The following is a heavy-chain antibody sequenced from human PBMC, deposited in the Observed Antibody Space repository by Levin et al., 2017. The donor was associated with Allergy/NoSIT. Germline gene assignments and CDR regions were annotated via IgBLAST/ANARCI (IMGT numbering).Heavy chain of an antibody. CDR2: ISFSGLT. J-gene: IGHJ6*02. CDR3: ARATAYYGMDV. V-gene: IGHV4-30-4*01. Sequence: SSETLSLTCTVSGGSISSADYYWSWIRQSPETGLEWIAYISFSGLTYYNPSLKTRFTISVDTTNNQFSLKVISVTAADTAVYFCARATAYYGMDVWGQGTTVTVSS. CDR1: GGSISSADYY.